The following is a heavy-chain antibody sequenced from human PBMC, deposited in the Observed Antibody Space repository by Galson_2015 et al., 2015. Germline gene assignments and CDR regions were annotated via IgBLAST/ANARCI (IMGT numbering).Heavy chain of an antibody. CDR1: GFTFSNYA. J-gene: IGHJ4*02. V-gene: IGHV3-23*01. D-gene: IGHD6-6*01. CDR2: ISSSGGST. Sequence: SLRLSCAASGFTFSNYAMSWVRQAPGKGLEWVSGISSSGGSTYYADSVKGRFTISRDNSKNTLYLQMNSLRAEDTAVYYCAKRGEQLASYLDDWGQGTLVTVSS. CDR3: AKRGEQLASYLDD.